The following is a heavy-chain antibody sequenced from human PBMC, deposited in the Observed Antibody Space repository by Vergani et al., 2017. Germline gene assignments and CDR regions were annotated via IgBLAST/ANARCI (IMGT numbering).Heavy chain of an antibody. D-gene: IGHD3-16*02. CDR3: AKVINDYVWGSYRLRGFDY. CDR2: ISGSGGST. V-gene: IGHV3-23*01. J-gene: IGHJ4*02. CDR1: GFTFSSYA. Sequence: EVQLLESGGGLVQPGGSLRLSCAASGFTFSSYAMSWVRQAPGKGLEWVSAISGSGGSTYYADSVKGRFTISRDNSKTTLYLQMNSLRAEDTAVYYCAKVINDYVWGSYRLRGFDYWGQGTLVTVSS.